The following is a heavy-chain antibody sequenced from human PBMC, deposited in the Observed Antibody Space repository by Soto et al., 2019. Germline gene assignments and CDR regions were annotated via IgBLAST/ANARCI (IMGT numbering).Heavy chain of an antibody. D-gene: IGHD6-13*01. V-gene: IGHV4-4*02. J-gene: IGHJ4*02. CDR1: GGSISSSNW. Sequence: ETLSLTCAVSGGSISSSNWWSWVRQPPGKGLEWIGEIYHSGSTNYNPSLKSRVTISVDKSKNQFSLKLSSVTAADTAVYYCASHQGYSSSWGFDYWGQGTLVTVSS. CDR2: IYHSGST. CDR3: ASHQGYSSSWGFDY.